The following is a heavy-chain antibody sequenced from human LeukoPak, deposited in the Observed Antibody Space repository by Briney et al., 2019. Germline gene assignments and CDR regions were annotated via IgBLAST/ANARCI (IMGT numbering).Heavy chain of an antibody. D-gene: IGHD6-6*01. CDR2: INAGNGNT. J-gene: IGHJ5*02. CDR1: GYTFTSYA. CDR3: ARGRQQLVDWFDP. Sequence: ASVKVSCKASGYTFTSYAMHWVRQAPGQRLEWMGWINAGNGNTKYSQKFQGRVTMTRNTSISTAYMELSSLRSEDTAVYYCARGRQQLVDWFDPWGQGTLVTVSS. V-gene: IGHV1-3*01.